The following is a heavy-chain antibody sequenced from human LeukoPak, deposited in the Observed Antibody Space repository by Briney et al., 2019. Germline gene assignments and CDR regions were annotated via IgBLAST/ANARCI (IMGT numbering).Heavy chain of an antibody. CDR3: ARGASWNYHYYMDV. Sequence: PSETLSLTCTVSGGSISGYYWSWIRQPAGKGLEWIGRIYTSGGTNYNPSLKSRVTMSVDTSKNQFSLKLSSVTAADTAVYYCARGASWNYHYYMDVWGKGTTVTVSS. J-gene: IGHJ6*03. V-gene: IGHV4-4*07. CDR1: GGSISGYY. D-gene: IGHD2-15*01. CDR2: IYTSGGT.